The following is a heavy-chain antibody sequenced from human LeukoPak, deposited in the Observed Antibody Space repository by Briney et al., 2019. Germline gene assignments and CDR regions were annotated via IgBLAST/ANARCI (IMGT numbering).Heavy chain of an antibody. CDR2: IYYGGST. CDR1: GGSLSSYC. J-gene: IGHJ4*02. Sequence: SETLSLTCTVSGGSLSSYCWCWIRQPPAAGLEWIGNIYYGGSTNYNPSLKSRVTMSVDTSKNQFSLKVSSVTAADTAVYYCARDGGGKSRPFDYWGQGTPVTVCS. D-gene: IGHD4-23*01. CDR3: ARDGGGKSRPFDY. V-gene: IGHV4-59*13.